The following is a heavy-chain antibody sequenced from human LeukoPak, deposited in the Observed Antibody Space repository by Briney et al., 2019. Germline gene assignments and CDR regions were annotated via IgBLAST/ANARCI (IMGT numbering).Heavy chain of an antibody. Sequence: SETLSLTCAVYGGSFSGYYWSWLRQPAGKGLEWVGRIYTSGSTNYNPSLKSRVTMSVDTSKNQFSLKLSSVTAADTAVYYCARGHSNSGSYVGWFDPWGQGTLVTVSS. J-gene: IGHJ5*02. V-gene: IGHV4-59*10. D-gene: IGHD1-26*01. CDR2: IYTSGST. CDR1: GGSFSGYY. CDR3: ARGHSNSGSYVGWFDP.